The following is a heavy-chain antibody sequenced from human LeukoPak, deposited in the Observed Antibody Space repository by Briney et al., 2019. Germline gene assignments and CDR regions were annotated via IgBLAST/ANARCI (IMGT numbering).Heavy chain of an antibody. Sequence: PGGSLRLSCAASGFTFSSYEMNWVRQAPGKGLEWVSYISSSGSTIHYADSVKGRFTISRDNAKNSLYLQMNSLRAEDTAVYYCARVGYSSGWYYFDYWGQGTLVTVSS. D-gene: IGHD6-19*01. CDR2: ISSSGSTI. CDR3: ARVGYSSGWYYFDY. CDR1: GFTFSSYE. J-gene: IGHJ4*02. V-gene: IGHV3-48*03.